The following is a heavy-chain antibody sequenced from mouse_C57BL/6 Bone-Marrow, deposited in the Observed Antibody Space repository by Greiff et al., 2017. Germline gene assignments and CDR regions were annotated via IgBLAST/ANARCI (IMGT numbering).Heavy chain of an antibody. CDR3: ARFVITTTY. CDR1: GYTFTSYW. CDR2: IHPNSGST. Sequence: VQLQQPGAELVKPGASVKLSCTASGYTFTSYWMHWVKQRPGQGLEWIGMIHPNSGSTNNNEKFKSKATLTVDKSSSPAYLQLSSLTSEDSAVYYCARFVITTTYWGQGTLVTVSA. J-gene: IGHJ3*01. V-gene: IGHV1-64*01. D-gene: IGHD1-1*01.